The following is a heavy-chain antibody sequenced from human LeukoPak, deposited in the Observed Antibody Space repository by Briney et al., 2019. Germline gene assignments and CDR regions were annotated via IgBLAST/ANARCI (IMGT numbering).Heavy chain of an antibody. CDR1: GGSISSSSYY. CDR3: ARGDSTSPLDY. V-gene: IGHV4-61*05. Sequence: SETLSLTCTVSGGSISSSSYYWGWIRQPPGKGLEWIGYIYYSGSTNYNPSLKSRVTISVDTSKNQFSLKLSSVTAADTAVYYCARGDSTSPLDYWGQGTLVTVSS. CDR2: IYYSGST. D-gene: IGHD2-2*01. J-gene: IGHJ4*02.